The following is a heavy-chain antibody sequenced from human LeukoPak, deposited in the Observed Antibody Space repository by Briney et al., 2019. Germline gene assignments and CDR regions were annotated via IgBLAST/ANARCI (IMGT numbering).Heavy chain of an antibody. CDR3: ASERSYYYDSSGYYYFDY. V-gene: IGHV3-21*01. Sequence: PGGSLRLSCAASGFTFSSYSMNWVRQAPGKGLEWVSSISSSSSYIYYADSVKGGFTISRENEKNSLYMQMNRVRAEDTAVYYCASERSYYYDSSGYYYFDYWGQGTLVTVSS. CDR2: ISSSSSYI. J-gene: IGHJ4*02. D-gene: IGHD3-22*01. CDR1: GFTFSSYS.